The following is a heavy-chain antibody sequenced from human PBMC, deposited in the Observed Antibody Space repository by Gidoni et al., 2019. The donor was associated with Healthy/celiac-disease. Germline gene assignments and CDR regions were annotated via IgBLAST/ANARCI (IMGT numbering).Heavy chain of an antibody. Sequence: EVQLVESGGGLVKPGGSLRLSCAASGFTFSSYSMNWVRQAPGKGLEWVSSIGSSSSYIYYADSVKGRFTISRDNAKNSLYLQMNSLRAEDTAVYYCARVRRAGGNSDYWGQGTLVTVSS. J-gene: IGHJ4*02. D-gene: IGHD2-21*02. CDR2: IGSSSSYI. CDR1: GFTFSSYS. V-gene: IGHV3-21*01. CDR3: ARVRRAGGNSDY.